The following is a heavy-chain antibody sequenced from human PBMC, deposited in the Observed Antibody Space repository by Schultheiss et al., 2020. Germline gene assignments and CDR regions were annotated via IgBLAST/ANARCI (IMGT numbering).Heavy chain of an antibody. CDR2: IWYDGSNK. D-gene: IGHD6-13*01. CDR1: GFTFSSYG. V-gene: IGHV3-33*01. Sequence: GGSLRLSCAASGFTFSSYGMHWVRQAPGKGLEWVAVIWYDGSNKYHSDCVKGRFTISRDNSKNTLCLQMNSLRAEDTAVYYCARGTPNSSSWYGYFYYGMDVWGKGTTVTVYS. CDR3: ARGTPNSSSWYGYFYYGMDV. J-gene: IGHJ6*04.